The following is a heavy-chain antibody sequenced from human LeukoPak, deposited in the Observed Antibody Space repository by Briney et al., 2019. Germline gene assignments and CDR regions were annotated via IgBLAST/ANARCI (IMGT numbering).Heavy chain of an antibody. V-gene: IGHV3-23*01. CDR3: ADSNYWYPVDY. J-gene: IGHJ4*02. CDR1: GFTFSIYA. D-gene: IGHD4-11*01. Sequence: GGSLRLSCAASGFTFSIYAMRWVRQAPGKGLEWVSSITNNGDTTYYADSVKGGFTISRDNSKKTMYLQINSLRAEDTALYYCADSNYWYPVDYWGQGTLVTVSS. CDR2: ITNNGDTT.